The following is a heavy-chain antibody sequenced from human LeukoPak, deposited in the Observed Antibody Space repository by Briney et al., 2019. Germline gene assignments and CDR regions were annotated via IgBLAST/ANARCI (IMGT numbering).Heavy chain of an antibody. D-gene: IGHD3-10*01. CDR2: ISYDGSNK. V-gene: IGHV3-30*18. CDR3: AKLGLSGS. J-gene: IGHJ5*02. Sequence: GGSLRLSCAASGFTFSSYGMHWVRQAPGKGLEWVAVISYDGSNKYYADSVKGRFTISGDNSKNTLYLQMNSLRAEDTAVYYCAKLGLSGSWGQGTLVTVSS. CDR1: GFTFSSYG.